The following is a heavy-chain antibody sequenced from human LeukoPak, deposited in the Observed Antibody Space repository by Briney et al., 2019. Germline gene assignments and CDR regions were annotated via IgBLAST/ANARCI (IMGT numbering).Heavy chain of an antibody. CDR1: GGSISSSNW. Sequence: SGTLSLTCAVSGGSISSSNWWSWVRQPPGKGLEWIGEIYHTGTTYYNPSLKSRVTISVDTSKNQFSLKLSSVTAADTAVYYCASLEPTLDDYWGQGTLVTVSS. CDR3: ASLEPTLDDY. D-gene: IGHD4-23*01. V-gene: IGHV4-4*02. CDR2: IYHTGTT. J-gene: IGHJ4*02.